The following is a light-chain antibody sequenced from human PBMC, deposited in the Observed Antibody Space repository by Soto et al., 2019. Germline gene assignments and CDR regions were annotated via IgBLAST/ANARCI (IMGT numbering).Light chain of an antibody. CDR2: KAS. V-gene: IGKV1-5*03. CDR1: QSISAG. J-gene: IGKJ2*01. CDR3: QQYHKFPYT. Sequence: DIPMTQSPSTLSASVEDRVTITCRASQSISAGLAWYQQKPGKAPKLLVYKASTLETGVPSRFSGSGSGTEFTLTISSLQPDDFATYYCQQYHKFPYTFGQGTKLEIK.